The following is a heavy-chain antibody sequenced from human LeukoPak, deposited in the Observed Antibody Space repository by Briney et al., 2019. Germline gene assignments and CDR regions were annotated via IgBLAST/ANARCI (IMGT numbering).Heavy chain of an antibody. D-gene: IGHD3-3*01. CDR3: ARLRFLEWLLEYYFDY. CDR2: IYSGGST. Sequence: RGSLRLSCPASGFTVSSNYMSWVRQPPGKGLEWVSVIYSGGSTYYADSVRGRFTISRDNSKNTLYLQMNSLRAEDTAVYYCARLRFLEWLLEYYFDYWGQGTLVTVSS. CDR1: GFTVSSNY. J-gene: IGHJ4*02. V-gene: IGHV3-66*02.